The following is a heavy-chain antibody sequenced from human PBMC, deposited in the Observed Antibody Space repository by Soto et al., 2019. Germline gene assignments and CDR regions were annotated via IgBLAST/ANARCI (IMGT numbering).Heavy chain of an antibody. J-gene: IGHJ6*02. V-gene: IGHV4-31*03. CDR2: IYYSGST. D-gene: IGHD3-22*01. Sequence: SETLSLTCTVSGGSISSGGYYWSWIRQHPGKGLEWIGYIYYSGSTYYNPSLKSRVTISVDTSKNQFSLKLSSVTAADTAVYYCASLDSSGYLPYYYYGMDVWGQGTTVTVSS. CDR1: GGSISSGGYY. CDR3: ASLDSSGYLPYYYYGMDV.